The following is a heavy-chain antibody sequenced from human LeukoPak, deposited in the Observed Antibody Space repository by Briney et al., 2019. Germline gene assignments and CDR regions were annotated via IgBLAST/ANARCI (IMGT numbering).Heavy chain of an antibody. V-gene: IGHV3-33*01. Sequence: GGSLRLSCAASGFTFSSYGMHWVRQAPGKGLEWVAIIYYDGSDKYYADSVKGRFTISRDNSKDTLYLQMNSLKAEDTAVYYCARQIAYYYDSSGYYTTDYWGQGTLVTVSS. CDR3: ARQIAYYYDSSGYYTTDY. J-gene: IGHJ4*02. D-gene: IGHD3-22*01. CDR2: IYYDGSDK. CDR1: GFTFSSYG.